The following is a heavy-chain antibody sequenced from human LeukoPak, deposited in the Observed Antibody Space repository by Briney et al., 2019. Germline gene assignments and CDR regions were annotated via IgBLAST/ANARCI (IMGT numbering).Heavy chain of an antibody. CDR3: ARAPRASYYALYYNYMDV. CDR2: IYHSGDT. J-gene: IGHJ6*03. V-gene: IGHV4-31*03. CDR1: GDSISNGGSISNGGHY. D-gene: IGHD3-3*01. Sequence: PSQTLSLTCTVSGDSISNGGSISNGGHYWSWIRQFPGKGLEWIGYIYHSGDTYYNPSLKSRVTISVDTSKNQFSLKLSPVTAADTAVYYCARAPRASYYALYYNYMDVWGKGTTVTVSS.